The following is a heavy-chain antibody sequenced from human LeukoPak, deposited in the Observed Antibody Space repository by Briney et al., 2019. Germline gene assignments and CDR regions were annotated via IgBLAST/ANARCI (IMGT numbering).Heavy chain of an antibody. CDR3: ARAHRGGLDAFDI. CDR1: GFTFSSYS. Sequence: PGGSLRLSCAASGFTFSSYSMNWVRQAPGKGLEWVSYISSSSSTIYYADSVKGRFTISRDNAKNSLYLQMNSLRAEDTAVYYCARAHRGGLDAFDIWGQGTMVTVSS. CDR2: ISSSSSTI. D-gene: IGHD3-10*01. V-gene: IGHV3-48*01. J-gene: IGHJ3*02.